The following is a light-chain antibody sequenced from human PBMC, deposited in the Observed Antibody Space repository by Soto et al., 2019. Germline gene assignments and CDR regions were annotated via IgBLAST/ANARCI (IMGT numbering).Light chain of an antibody. V-gene: IGKV3-20*01. CDR3: QHYGASPLT. CDR2: EAS. CDR1: QSVTNSY. Sequence: DIVLTQSPGTLSLSPGERATLSCRASQSVTNSYLAWYQQKPGHAPRLLMFEASRRATGIPDRFSGSGSGTDFSLTISRLEPEDFGVYYCQHYGASPLTFGGGTKVDIK. J-gene: IGKJ4*01.